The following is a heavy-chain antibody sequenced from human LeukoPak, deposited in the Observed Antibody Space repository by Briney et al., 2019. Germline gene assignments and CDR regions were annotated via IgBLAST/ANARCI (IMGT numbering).Heavy chain of an antibody. J-gene: IGHJ4*02. CDR2: IKSKTDGGTT. Sequence: SGGSLRLSCAASGFTFSNAWMSWVRQAPGKGLEWVGRIKSKTDGGTTDYAAPVKGRFTISRDDSKNTLYLQMNSLKTEDTAVYYCTTPYYYDSSGYYYFDYWGQGTLVTVSS. CDR3: TTPYYYDSSGYYYFDY. V-gene: IGHV3-15*01. CDR1: GFTFSNAW. D-gene: IGHD3-22*01.